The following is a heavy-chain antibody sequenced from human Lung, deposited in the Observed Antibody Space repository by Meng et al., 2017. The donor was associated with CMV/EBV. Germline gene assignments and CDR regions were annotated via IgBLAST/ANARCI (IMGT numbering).Heavy chain of an antibody. CDR2: LVNYVDT. D-gene: IGHD2-15*01. Sequence: GPGCTNPGPSVRVSCKASGYTFGSYGICWVRQAPGQGREWMGWLVNYVDTYPAPKFQGRVTMPTDTHTNTAFMELRSLTSDDTAVYYCASGTPGRSYCDYWGQGTLVTVSS. J-gene: IGHJ4*02. CDR1: GYTFGSYG. V-gene: IGHV1-18*01. CDR3: ASGTPGRSYCDY.